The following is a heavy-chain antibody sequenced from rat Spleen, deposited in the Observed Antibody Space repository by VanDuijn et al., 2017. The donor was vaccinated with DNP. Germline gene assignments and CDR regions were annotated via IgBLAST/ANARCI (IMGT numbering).Heavy chain of an antibody. J-gene: IGHJ2*01. CDR1: GFSFSDYD. D-gene: IGHD1-11*01. CDR2: MSPTTRSS. CDR3: TRGGTYYFDY. V-gene: IGHV5-19*01. Sequence: EVQLVESGGGLVQPGRSLKLSCAASGFSFSDYDIAWVRQAPTKGLEWVACMSPTTRSSYYRDSVRGRFTVSRDDSTSTLYLQMDSLRSEDTATYYCTRGGTYYFDYWGQGVMVTVSS.